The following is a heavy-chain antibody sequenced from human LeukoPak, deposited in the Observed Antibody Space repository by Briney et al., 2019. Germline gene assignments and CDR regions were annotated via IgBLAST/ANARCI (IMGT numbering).Heavy chain of an antibody. V-gene: IGHV4-61*02. Sequence: SETLSLTCTVSGGSISSGSYYWSWIRQPAGKGLEWIGRIYTSGSTNYNPSLKSRVTISVDTSKNQFSLMLSSVTAADTAVYYCARTGIAAAATDDAFDIWGQGTMVTVSS. CDR2: IYTSGST. D-gene: IGHD6-13*01. CDR3: ARTGIAAAATDDAFDI. CDR1: GGSISSGSYY. J-gene: IGHJ3*02.